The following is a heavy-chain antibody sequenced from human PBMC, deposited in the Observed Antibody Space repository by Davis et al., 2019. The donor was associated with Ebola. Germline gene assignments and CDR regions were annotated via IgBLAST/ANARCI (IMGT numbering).Heavy chain of an antibody. CDR1: GYTFTSYG. V-gene: IGHV1-18*01. D-gene: IGHD3-10*01. J-gene: IGHJ4*02. Sequence: AASVKVSCKASGYTFTSYGISWVRQAPGQGLEWMGWISAYNGNTNYAQKLQGRVTMTTDTSTSTAYMELSRLRSDDTAVYYCASGLWFRELSDWGQGTLVTVSS. CDR3: ASGLWFRELSD. CDR2: ISAYNGNT.